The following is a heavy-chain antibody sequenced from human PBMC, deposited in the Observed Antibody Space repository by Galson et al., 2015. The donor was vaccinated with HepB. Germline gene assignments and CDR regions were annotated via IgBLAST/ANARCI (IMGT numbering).Heavy chain of an antibody. CDR2: ISSSSSYI. CDR1: GFTFSSYS. V-gene: IGHV3-21*01. Sequence: SLRLSCAASGFTFSSYSMNWVRQAPGKGLEWVSSISSSSSYIYYADSVKGRFTISRDNAKNSLYLQMNSLRAEDTAVYYCATYYGDYYYYYYGMDVWGQGTTVTVSS. D-gene: IGHD4-17*01. J-gene: IGHJ6*02. CDR3: ATYYGDYYYYYYGMDV.